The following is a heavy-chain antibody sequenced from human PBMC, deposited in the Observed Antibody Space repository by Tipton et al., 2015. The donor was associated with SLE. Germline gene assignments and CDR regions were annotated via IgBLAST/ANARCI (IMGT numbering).Heavy chain of an antibody. Sequence: SLRLSCAASGFTFSSYWMHWVRQAPGKGLVWVSRINSDGSSTSYADSVKGRFTISRDNAKNTLYLQMNSLRAEDTAVYYCARDWASGSPFDYWGQGTLVTVSS. V-gene: IGHV3-74*01. CDR2: INSDGSST. CDR1: GFTFSSYW. D-gene: IGHD1-26*01. J-gene: IGHJ4*02. CDR3: ARDWASGSPFDY.